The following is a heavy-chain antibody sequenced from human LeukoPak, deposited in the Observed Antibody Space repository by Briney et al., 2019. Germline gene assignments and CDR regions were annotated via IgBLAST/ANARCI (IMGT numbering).Heavy chain of an antibody. D-gene: IGHD6-19*01. J-gene: IGHJ4*02. CDR2: IKQDGSEK. Sequence: GGSLRLSCAASGFTFSSYWMSWVRQAPGKGLEWVANIKQDGSEKYYVDSVKGRFTISRDNAKNSLYLQMNSLRAEDTAVYYCARGSKQWLSLYFDYWGQGTLVTVSS. V-gene: IGHV3-7*01. CDR3: ARGSKQWLSLYFDY. CDR1: GFTFSSYW.